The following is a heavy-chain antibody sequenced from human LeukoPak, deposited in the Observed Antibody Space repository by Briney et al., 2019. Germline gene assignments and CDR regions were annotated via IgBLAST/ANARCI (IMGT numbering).Heavy chain of an antibody. CDR2: IWYDGSNK. Sequence: GGSLRLSCAASGFTFSSYGMHWVRQAPGKGLEWVAVIWYDGSNKYYADSVKGRFTISRDNSKNTLYLQMNSLRAEDTAVYYCAGVEVGAYFDYWGRGALVTVSS. V-gene: IGHV3-33*08. CDR1: GFTFSSYG. J-gene: IGHJ4*02. D-gene: IGHD1-26*01. CDR3: AGVEVGAYFDY.